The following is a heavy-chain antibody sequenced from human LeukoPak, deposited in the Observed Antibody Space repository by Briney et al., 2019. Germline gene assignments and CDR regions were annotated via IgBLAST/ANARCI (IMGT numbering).Heavy chain of an antibody. CDR2: INHSGSI. D-gene: IGHD3-22*01. Sequence: PSETLSLTCTVYGGSFSGYYWSWIRQPPGRGLEWIGEINHSGSINYNPSLKSRVTISVDTSKNQFSLKLSSVTAADTAVYYCARVSSETGDSSGYMGFDYWGQGTLVTVSS. CDR1: GGSFSGYY. J-gene: IGHJ4*02. CDR3: ARVSSETGDSSGYMGFDY. V-gene: IGHV4-34*01.